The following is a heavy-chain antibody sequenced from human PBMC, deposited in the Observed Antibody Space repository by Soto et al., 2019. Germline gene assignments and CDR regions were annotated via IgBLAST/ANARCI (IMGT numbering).Heavy chain of an antibody. Sequence: PWETLSLSCNVSSGSLSCCDWSWIRQPPGKELEWIGNIYYRGTTNYNPSLQGRVTMSIDTSKNQFSLMLTSVTAVDTAVYYCTRVATDVPSWGRGVLVTLSS. V-gene: IGHV4-59*12. D-gene: IGHD4-4*01. CDR3: TRVATDVPS. J-gene: IGHJ5*02. CDR2: IYYRGTT. CDR1: SGSLSCCD.